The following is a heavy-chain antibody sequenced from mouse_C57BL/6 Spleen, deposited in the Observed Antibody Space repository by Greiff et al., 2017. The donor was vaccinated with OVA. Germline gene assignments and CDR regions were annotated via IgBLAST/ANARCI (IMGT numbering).Heavy chain of an antibody. J-gene: IGHJ1*03. D-gene: IGHD1-1*01. CDR2: ISSGSSTI. CDR1: GFTFSDYG. CDR3: ARTSYGSSYHWYFDV. V-gene: IGHV5-17*01. Sequence: EVQVVESGGGLVKPGGSLKLSSAASGFTFSDYGMHWVRQAPEKGLEWVAYISSGSSTIYYADTVKGRFTISRDNAKNTLFLQMTSLRSEDTAMYYCARTSYGSSYHWYFDVWGTGTTVTVSS.